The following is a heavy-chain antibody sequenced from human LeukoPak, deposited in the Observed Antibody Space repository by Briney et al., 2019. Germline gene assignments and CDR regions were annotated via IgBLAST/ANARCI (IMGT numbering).Heavy chain of an antibody. Sequence: SETLSLTCTVSGGSISSSSYYWGWIRQPPGKGLEWIGYIYHSGSTYYNPSLKSRVTISVDRSKNQFSLKLSSVAAADTAVYYCARAIAARPLEDYWGQGTLVTVSS. CDR1: GGSISSSSYY. J-gene: IGHJ4*02. D-gene: IGHD6-6*01. V-gene: IGHV4-39*07. CDR2: IYHSGST. CDR3: ARAIAARPLEDY.